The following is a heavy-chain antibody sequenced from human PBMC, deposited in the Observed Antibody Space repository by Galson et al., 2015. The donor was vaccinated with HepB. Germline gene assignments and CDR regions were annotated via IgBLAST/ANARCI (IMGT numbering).Heavy chain of an antibody. CDR2: INHSGST. CDR3: ARELRGIAAAGLDY. J-gene: IGHJ4*02. D-gene: IGHD6-13*01. Sequence: ETLSLTCAVYGGSFSGYYWSWIRQPPGKGLEWIGEINHSGSTNYNPSLKSRVTISVDTSKNQFSLKLSSVTAADTAVYYCARELRGIAAAGLDYWGQGTLVTVSS. CDR1: GGSFSGYY. V-gene: IGHV4-34*01.